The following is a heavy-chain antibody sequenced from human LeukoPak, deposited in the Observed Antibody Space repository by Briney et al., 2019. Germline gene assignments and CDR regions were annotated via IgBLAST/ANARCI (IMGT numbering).Heavy chain of an antibody. CDR1: GYTFTGYY. V-gene: IGHV1-2*02. CDR2: INPNSGGT. J-gene: IGHJ4*02. D-gene: IGHD3-3*01. CDR3: ARDGRILGGDGVYYFDY. Sequence: ASVKVSFKASGYTFTGYYMHWVRQAPGQGLEWMGWINPNSGGTNYAQKFQGRVTMTRDTSISTAYMELSRLRSDDTAVYYCARDGRILGGDGVYYFDYWGQGTLVTVSS.